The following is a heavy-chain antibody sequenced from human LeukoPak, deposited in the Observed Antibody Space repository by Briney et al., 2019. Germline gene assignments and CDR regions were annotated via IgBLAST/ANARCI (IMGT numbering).Heavy chain of an antibody. D-gene: IGHD4-17*01. Sequence: PGGSLRLSCAASGFIFSNYWMIWVCQAPGKGLEWVANIKQDGREKYYVDSVKGRFTISRDNAKNSLYLQMNSLRAEDTAVFYCAREVGGSTVTLDSWGQGALVTVSS. CDR3: AREVGGSTVTLDS. CDR2: IKQDGREK. CDR1: GFIFSNYW. J-gene: IGHJ4*02. V-gene: IGHV3-7*01.